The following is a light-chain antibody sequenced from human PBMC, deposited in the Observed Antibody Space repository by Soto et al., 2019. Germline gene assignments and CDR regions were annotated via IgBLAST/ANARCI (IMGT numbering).Light chain of an antibody. CDR1: QSISSW. J-gene: IGKJ1*01. Sequence: IQMNQSPSTLSASLRDRVTITCLASQSISSWLAWYQQKPGKAPKLLIYKASSLESGVPSRFSGSGSGTEFTLTISSLQPDDFATYYCQLYNSYPWTFGQGTNVDIK. CDR2: KAS. CDR3: QLYNSYPWT. V-gene: IGKV1-5*03.